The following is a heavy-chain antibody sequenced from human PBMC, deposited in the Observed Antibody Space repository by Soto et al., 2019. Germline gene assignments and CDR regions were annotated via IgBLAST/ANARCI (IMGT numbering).Heavy chain of an antibody. Sequence: SLRLSCAASGFTFSSYGMHWVRQAPGKGLEWVAVISYDGSNKYYADSVKGRFTISRDNSKNTLYLQMNSLRAEDTAVYYCAKGLGDFWSGTYYYYGMDVWGQGTTVTSP. CDR1: GFTFSSYG. J-gene: IGHJ6*02. V-gene: IGHV3-30*18. CDR2: ISYDGSNK. CDR3: AKGLGDFWSGTYYYYGMDV. D-gene: IGHD3-3*01.